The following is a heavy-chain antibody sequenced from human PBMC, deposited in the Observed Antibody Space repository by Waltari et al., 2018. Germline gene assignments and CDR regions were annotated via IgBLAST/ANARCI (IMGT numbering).Heavy chain of an antibody. J-gene: IGHJ4*02. V-gene: IGHV4-34*01. CDR2: INHGVKT. D-gene: IGHD2-15*01. Sequence: VRLDQWGTELVEPWETLSLTCAVYEGSFSAFFWSWVRQAPGKGLEWIGEINHGVKTDYNPSLKSRLFRAVDPSKNQFSRMLSSVTAADTAVYYCVRSHCIGDSCFRYFDSWGQGTLVTVSS. CDR1: EGSFSAFF. CDR3: VRSHCIGDSCFRYFDS.